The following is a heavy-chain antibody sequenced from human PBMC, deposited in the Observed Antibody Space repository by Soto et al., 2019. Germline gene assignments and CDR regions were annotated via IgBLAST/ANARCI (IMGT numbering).Heavy chain of an antibody. CDR2: ISYDGSNK. D-gene: IGHD4-17*01. Sequence: QVQLVESGGGVVQPGRSLRLSCAASGFTFSSYGMHWVRQAPGKGLEWVAVISYDGSNKYYADSVKGRFTISRDNSKNTVYLQMNSLRAEDTAVYYCAKFDLRYSPYYYGMDVWGQGTTVTVSS. CDR3: AKFDLRYSPYYYGMDV. V-gene: IGHV3-30*18. J-gene: IGHJ6*02. CDR1: GFTFSSYG.